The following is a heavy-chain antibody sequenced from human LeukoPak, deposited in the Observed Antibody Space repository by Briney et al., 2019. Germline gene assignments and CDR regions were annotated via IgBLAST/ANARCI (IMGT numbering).Heavy chain of an antibody. CDR3: AKDRGMVGASVRAFDY. V-gene: IGHV3-23*01. CDR2: ISGSGETT. Sequence: QPGGSLRLSCAASGFTFRNHAMNWVRQAPGKELEWVSVISGSGETTYYADSVKGRFTISRDNSQNTLYLQMSSLRGEDTALYYCAKDRGMVGASVRAFDYWGQGTLVTVSS. J-gene: IGHJ4*02. D-gene: IGHD1-26*01. CDR1: GFTFRNHA.